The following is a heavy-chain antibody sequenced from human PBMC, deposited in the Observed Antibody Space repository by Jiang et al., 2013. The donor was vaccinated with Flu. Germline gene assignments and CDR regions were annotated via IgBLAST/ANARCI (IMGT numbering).Heavy chain of an antibody. CDR2: INPSDSDT. V-gene: IGHV5-10-1*01. D-gene: IGHD2-15*01. CDR3: AGYCSGPRCYDAFDI. Sequence: GAEVKKPGESLRISCKGSGNNVSSYWISWVRQMPGKGLEWMGRINPSDSDTNQSPSFQGHVTISADKSITTAYLEWRSLRASDTAMYYCAGYCSGPRCYDAFDIWGQGTLVTVSS. CDR1: GNNVSSYW. J-gene: IGHJ3*02.